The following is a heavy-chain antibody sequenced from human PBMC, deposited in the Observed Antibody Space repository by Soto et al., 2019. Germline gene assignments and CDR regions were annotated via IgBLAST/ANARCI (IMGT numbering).Heavy chain of an antibody. CDR2: IIPILGTA. Sequence: QVQLVQSGAEVKKPGSSVKVSCKASGGTFSNYAISWVRQAPGQGLEWMGGIIPILGTANSAQKFQGRVTITADESTSTAYMELSSLRSEDTAVFYCARGRVVTAIPYYYYTREVWGQGTTVTVSS. CDR1: GGTFSNYA. D-gene: IGHD2-21*02. CDR3: ARGRVVTAIPYYYYTREV. J-gene: IGHJ6*02. V-gene: IGHV1-69*01.